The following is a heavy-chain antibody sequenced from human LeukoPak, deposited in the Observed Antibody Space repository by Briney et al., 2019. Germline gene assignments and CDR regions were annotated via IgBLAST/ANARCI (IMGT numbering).Heavy chain of an antibody. J-gene: IGHJ6*03. CDR3: ARDSPFLSDYYYYMDV. V-gene: IGHV4-61*02. CDR2: IYTSGST. CDR1: GGSISSGSYY. Sequence: SETLSLTCTVSGGSISSGSYYWSWIRQPAGKGLEWIGRIYTSGSTNYNPSLKSRVTISVDTSKNQFSPKLSSVTAADTAVYYCARDSPFLSDYYYYMDVWGKGTTVTVSS. D-gene: IGHD2/OR15-2a*01.